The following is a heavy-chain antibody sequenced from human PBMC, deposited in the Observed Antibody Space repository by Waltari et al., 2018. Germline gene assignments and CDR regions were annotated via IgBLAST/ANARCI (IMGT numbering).Heavy chain of an antibody. CDR1: GGSISSYY. CDR3: ARGPYYDSSGYYYEGLSV. CDR2: IYTSGST. J-gene: IGHJ6*02. V-gene: IGHV4-4*07. D-gene: IGHD3-22*01. Sequence: QVQLQESGPGLVKPSETLSLTCTVSGGSISSYYWSWIRQPAGKGLEWIGRIYTSGSTNYNPSLKSRVTMSVDTSKNQFSLKLSSVTAADTAVYYCARGPYYDSSGYYYEGLSVWGQGTTVTVSS.